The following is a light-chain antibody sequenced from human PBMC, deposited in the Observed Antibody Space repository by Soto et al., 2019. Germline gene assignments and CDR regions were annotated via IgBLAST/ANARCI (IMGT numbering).Light chain of an antibody. J-gene: IGKJ5*01. Sequence: DKVMTPSPATLSVSPGERATLSCRASQTIGTDLAWYQQKPGQAPRLLIYAASNRATDIPDRFSGSGSGTEFTLTISSLQSEDFAVYYCQKYNNWPPITFGQGTRLEIK. V-gene: IGKV3-15*01. CDR1: QTIGTD. CDR3: QKYNNWPPIT. CDR2: AAS.